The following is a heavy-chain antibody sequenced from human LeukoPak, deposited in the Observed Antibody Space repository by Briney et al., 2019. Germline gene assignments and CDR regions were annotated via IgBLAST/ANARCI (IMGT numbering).Heavy chain of an antibody. D-gene: IGHD1-26*01. V-gene: IGHV1-24*01. CDR1: GYTLTELS. J-gene: IGHJ4*02. Sequence: GASVTVSCKVSGYTLTELSMHWVRQAPGKGLEWMGGFDPEDGETIYAQKFQGRVTMTEDTSTDTAYMELSSLRSEDTAVYYCATTKSGSYYFDYWGQGTLVTVSS. CDR3: ATTKSGSYYFDY. CDR2: FDPEDGET.